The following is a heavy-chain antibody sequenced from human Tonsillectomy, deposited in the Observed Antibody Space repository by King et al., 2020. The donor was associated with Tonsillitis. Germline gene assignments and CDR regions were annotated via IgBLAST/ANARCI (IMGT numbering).Heavy chain of an antibody. CDR2: FYPGDSDT. CDR3: ASRPDGFDI. J-gene: IGHJ3*02. V-gene: IGHV5-51*01. CDR1: GYTFTRHW. Sequence: QLVQSGPEVKNPGESLKISCKGSGYTFTRHWIVWVRQMPGKGLEWMGIFYPGDSDTRYSPSFQGQVSISTDKSLTTAYLQWSSLKASDTAMYYCASRPDGFDIWGQGTMVTVSS.